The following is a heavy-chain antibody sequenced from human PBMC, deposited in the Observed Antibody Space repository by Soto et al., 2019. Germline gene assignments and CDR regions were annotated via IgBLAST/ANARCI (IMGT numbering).Heavy chain of an antibody. Sequence: LRLSCAASGFTFSSYAMTWVRQAPGKGLEWVSAIVGSGDSTYYADSVKGRFTISRDNSENTLYLLMNSLRAEDTAVYYCAKIEGNDDYWGQGTLVTVSS. CDR1: GFTFSSYA. CDR2: IVGSGDST. J-gene: IGHJ4*02. CDR3: AKIEGNDDY. V-gene: IGHV3-23*01. D-gene: IGHD1-1*01.